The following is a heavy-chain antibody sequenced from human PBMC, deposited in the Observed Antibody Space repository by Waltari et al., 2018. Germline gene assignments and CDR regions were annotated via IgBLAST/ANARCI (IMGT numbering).Heavy chain of an antibody. Sequence: QVQLQESGPGLVKPSETLSLTAVVSGSSITRGSYWGWYRHPPGMGLEWIGNIYHTGNTYYNPSLKSRLTISLDTSKNQFSLKLRSVAAADTAVYYCARGRVLTMVTTDVFYFDYWGQGTLVPVSS. D-gene: IGHD4-17*01. CDR2: IYHTGNT. V-gene: IGHV4-38-2*01. J-gene: IGHJ4*02. CDR1: GSSITRGSY. CDR3: ARGRVLTMVTTDVFYFDY.